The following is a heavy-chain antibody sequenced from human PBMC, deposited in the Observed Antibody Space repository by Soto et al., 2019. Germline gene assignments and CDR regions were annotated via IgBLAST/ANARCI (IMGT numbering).Heavy chain of an antibody. CDR2: INPNSGGT. Sequence: ASVKVSCKASGGTFSTHAIIWVRQAPGHGLEWMGWINPNSGGTNYAQKFQGRVTMTRDTSISTAYMELSRLRSDDTAVYYCARAVRELYLYAYWGQGTLVTVSS. V-gene: IGHV1-2*02. J-gene: IGHJ4*02. D-gene: IGHD3-10*01. CDR3: ARAVRELYLYAY. CDR1: GGTFSTHA.